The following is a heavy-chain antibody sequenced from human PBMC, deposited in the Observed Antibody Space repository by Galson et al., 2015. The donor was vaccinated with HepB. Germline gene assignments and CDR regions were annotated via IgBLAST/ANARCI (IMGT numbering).Heavy chain of an antibody. V-gene: IGHV3-23*01. J-gene: IGHJ6*02. CDR2: ISGSGGST. CDR1: GFTFSSYA. CDR3: ARSDVHYYGSGSDYGMDV. Sequence: SLRLSCAASGFTFSSYAMSWVRQAPGKGLEWVSAISGSGGSTYYADSVKGRFTISRDNSKNSLYLQMNSLRAEDTAVYYCARSDVHYYGSGSDYGMDVWGQGTTVTVSS. D-gene: IGHD3-10*01.